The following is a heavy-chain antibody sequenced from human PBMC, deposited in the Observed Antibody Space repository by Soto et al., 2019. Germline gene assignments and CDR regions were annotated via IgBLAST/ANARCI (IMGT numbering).Heavy chain of an antibody. V-gene: IGHV4-34*01. Sequence: SETLSLTCAVYGGSFSGYYWSWIRQPPGKGLEWIGEINHSGSTNYNPSLKSRVTISVDTSKNQFSLKLSSVTAADTAVYYCAKTTKYSYMDVWGKGTTVTVS. D-gene: IGHD4-17*01. J-gene: IGHJ6*03. CDR2: INHSGST. CDR3: AKTTKYSYMDV. CDR1: GGSFSGYY.